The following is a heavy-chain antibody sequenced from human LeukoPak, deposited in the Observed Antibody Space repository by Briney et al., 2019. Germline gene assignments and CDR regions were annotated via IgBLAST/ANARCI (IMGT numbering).Heavy chain of an antibody. CDR2: IDTSSTTM. D-gene: IGHD2-2*01. Sequence: GGSLRLSCAASGLTFSKYSMTWVRQAPGKGLEWVSFIDTSSTTMYYTDSVKGRFTISRDNAKNSLYLQMDSLKVEDTAIYYCAKADCSSTSCPPDFDYWGQGTLVTVSS. J-gene: IGHJ4*02. CDR1: GLTFSKYS. V-gene: IGHV3-48*04. CDR3: AKADCSSTSCPPDFDY.